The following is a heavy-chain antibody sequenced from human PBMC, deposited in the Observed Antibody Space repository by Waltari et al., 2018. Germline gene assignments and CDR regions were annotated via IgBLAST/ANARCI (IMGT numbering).Heavy chain of an antibody. CDR2: INTNTRNP. Sequence: QVQLSQSGSELKKPGASVKVSCKASGYSFTNYAINWLRQAPGQGTELMGWINTNTRNPVYVQGFTGRFVFSLDTAVNTAYLQINSLKDEDTAVYFCAREVVPPARVVVNWFDPWGQGTLVTVSS. J-gene: IGHJ5*02. D-gene: IGHD2-2*01. CDR3: AREVVPPARVVVNWFDP. V-gene: IGHV7-4-1*02. CDR1: GYSFTNYA.